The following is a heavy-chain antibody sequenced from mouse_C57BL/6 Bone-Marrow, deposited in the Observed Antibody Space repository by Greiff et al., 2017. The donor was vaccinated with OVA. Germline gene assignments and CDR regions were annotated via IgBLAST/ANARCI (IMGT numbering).Heavy chain of an antibody. Sequence: QVQLQQPGADLVKPGASVKVSCKASGYTFTSYWMHWVKQRPGQGLEWIGRIHPSDSDTNYNQKFKGKATLTVDKSSSTAYMQLSSLTSEDSAVYYCAIRGGKETEVGVENYFDYWGQGTTLTVSS. J-gene: IGHJ2*01. CDR1: GYTFTSYW. CDR2: IHPSDSDT. CDR3: AIRGGKETEVGVENYFDY. V-gene: IGHV1-74*01. D-gene: IGHD1-3*01.